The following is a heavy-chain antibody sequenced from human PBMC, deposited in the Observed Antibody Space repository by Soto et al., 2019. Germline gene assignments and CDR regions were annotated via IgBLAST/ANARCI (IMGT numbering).Heavy chain of an antibody. CDR1: GFTFSSYG. CDR3: ARGGWLRLERYYYYYMDV. D-gene: IGHD5-12*01. Sequence: VQLVESGGGVVQPGRSLRLSCAASGFTFSSYGMHWVRQAPGKGLEWVAVISYDGSNKYYADSVKGRFTISRDNSKNTLYLQMNSLRAEDTAVYYCARGGWLRLERYYYYYMDVWGKGTTVTVSS. V-gene: IGHV3-30*03. CDR2: ISYDGSNK. J-gene: IGHJ6*03.